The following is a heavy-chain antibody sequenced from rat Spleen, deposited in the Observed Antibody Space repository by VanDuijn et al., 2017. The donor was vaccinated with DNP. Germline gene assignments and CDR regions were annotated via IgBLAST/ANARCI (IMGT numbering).Heavy chain of an antibody. CDR3: ARHVLPLRVWDY. D-gene: IGHD1-4*01. CDR1: GFIFSDYY. J-gene: IGHJ2*01. CDR2: ITYDGST. V-gene: IGHV5-22*01. Sequence: EVRLVESGGGLVQPGMSLKLSCTASGFIFSDYYMAWVRPTPTKGLEWVAYITYDGSTYYRDSVKGRFTISRDNAKSTLYLQMNSLRSEDMATYYCARHVLPLRVWDYWGQGVMVTVSS.